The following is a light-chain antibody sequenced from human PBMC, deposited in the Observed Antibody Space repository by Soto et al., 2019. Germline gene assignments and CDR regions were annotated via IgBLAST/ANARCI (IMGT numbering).Light chain of an antibody. Sequence: EIVLTQSPGTLSLSPGERATLSCRASQSVSSSFLAWYQQKPGQAPRLLIYGASSRATGIPDRFSGSGSGTDFTLTISRLEPEDFAVYYCQQNGRVFGPGTKVDIK. CDR1: QSVSSSF. CDR2: GAS. V-gene: IGKV3-20*01. J-gene: IGKJ3*01. CDR3: QQNGRV.